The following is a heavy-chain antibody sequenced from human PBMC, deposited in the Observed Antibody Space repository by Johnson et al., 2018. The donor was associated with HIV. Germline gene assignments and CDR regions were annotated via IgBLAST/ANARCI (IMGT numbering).Heavy chain of an antibody. V-gene: IGHV3-13*01. CDR1: GFTFSSYD. D-gene: IGHD4-23*01. Sequence: VQLVESGGGLVQPGGSLRLSCAASGFTFSSYDMHWVRRATGKGLEWVSAIGTAGDTYYPGSVKGRFTISRDHSKNTLYLQMNSRRAEDTAVYYCARDGGETVVGSGAFDIWGQGTMVTVSS. J-gene: IGHJ3*02. CDR2: IGTAGDT. CDR3: ARDGGETVVGSGAFDI.